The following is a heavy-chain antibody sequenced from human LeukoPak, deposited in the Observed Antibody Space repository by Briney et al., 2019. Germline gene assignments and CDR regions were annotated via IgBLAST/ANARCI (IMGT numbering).Heavy chain of an antibody. CDR3: ARSSSWPLKYDAFDI. CDR1: GYTLTELS. J-gene: IGHJ3*02. D-gene: IGHD6-13*01. Sequence: ASVKVSCKVSGYTLTELSMHWVRQAPGKGLEWMGGFDPEDGETIYAQKFQGRVTITADESTSTAYMELSSLRSEDTAVYYCARSSSWPLKYDAFDIWGQGTMVTVSS. CDR2: FDPEDGET. V-gene: IGHV1-24*01.